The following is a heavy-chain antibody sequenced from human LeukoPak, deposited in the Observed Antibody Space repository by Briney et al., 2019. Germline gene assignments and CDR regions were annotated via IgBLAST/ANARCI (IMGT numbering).Heavy chain of an antibody. CDR3: ARGYYYDFWSGYYSDYYYGMDV. D-gene: IGHD3-3*01. CDR2: INHSGST. Sequence: SETLSLTCAVYGGSFSGYYWSWIRQPPGKGLEWIGEINHSGSTNYNPSLKGRVTISVDTSKNQFSLKLSSVTAADTAVYYCARGYYYDFWSGYYSDYYYGMDVWGQGTTVTVSS. CDR1: GGSFSGYY. V-gene: IGHV4-34*01. J-gene: IGHJ6*02.